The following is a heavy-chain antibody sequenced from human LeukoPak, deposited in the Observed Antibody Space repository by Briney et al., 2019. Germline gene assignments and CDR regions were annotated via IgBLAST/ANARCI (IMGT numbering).Heavy chain of an antibody. Sequence: GGSLRLSCAASGFTFSTYGMHWVRQAPGKGLEWVAFIRYDGSNKYYADSVKGRFTISRGNSKNTLYLQMNSLRAEDMAVYYCARGRYCSSTSCYNLRYYYYYYYMDVWGKGTTVTVSS. V-gene: IGHV3-30*02. D-gene: IGHD2-2*02. CDR1: GFTFSTYG. CDR2: IRYDGSNK. J-gene: IGHJ6*03. CDR3: ARGRYCSSTSCYNLRYYYYYYYMDV.